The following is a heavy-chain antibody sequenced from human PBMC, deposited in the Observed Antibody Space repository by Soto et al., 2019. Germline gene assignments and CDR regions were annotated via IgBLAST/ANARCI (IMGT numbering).Heavy chain of an antibody. V-gene: IGHV1-69*01. J-gene: IGHJ6*02. CDR3: ARSTFGGYYYFGMDV. CDR2: IIPIFGTA. D-gene: IGHD3-16*01. CDR1: GGTFSSYA. Sequence: QVQLVQSGAEVKKTGSSVKVSCKASGGTFSSYAISWVRQAPGQGLEWMGGIIPIFGTANYAQKFQGRVTSTADESTSTADMERSSLRYEDTAVYYCARSTFGGYYYFGMDVWGQGTTVTVSS.